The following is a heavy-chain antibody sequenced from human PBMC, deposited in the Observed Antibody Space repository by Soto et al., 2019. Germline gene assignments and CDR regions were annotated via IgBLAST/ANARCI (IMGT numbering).Heavy chain of an antibody. D-gene: IGHD6-13*01. CDR3: ARDRSSWFPNWFDP. V-gene: IGHV3-48*02. CDR2: IISSSSTI. J-gene: IGHJ5*02. CDR1: GFTFSSYS. Sequence: PGGSLRLSCAASGFTFSSYSMNWVRQAPGKGLEWVSYIISSSSTIYYADSVKGRFTISRDNAKNSLYLQMNSLRDEDTAVYYCARDRSSWFPNWFDPWGQGTLVTVSS.